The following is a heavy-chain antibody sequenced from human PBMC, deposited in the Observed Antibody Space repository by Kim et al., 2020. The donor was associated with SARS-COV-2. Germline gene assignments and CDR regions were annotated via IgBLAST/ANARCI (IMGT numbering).Heavy chain of an antibody. CDR3: ARDSGIAGADDF. Sequence: GGSLRLSCAASGFTFSRYSMTWVRQAPGKGLEWVSYISGSSGAIYYADSVKGRFTISRDSVGNSLYLQMNSLRDEDTALYYCARDSGIAGADDFCGQGT. CDR2: ISGSSGAI. V-gene: IGHV3-48*02. CDR1: GFTFSRYS. D-gene: IGHD6-19*01. J-gene: IGHJ4*02.